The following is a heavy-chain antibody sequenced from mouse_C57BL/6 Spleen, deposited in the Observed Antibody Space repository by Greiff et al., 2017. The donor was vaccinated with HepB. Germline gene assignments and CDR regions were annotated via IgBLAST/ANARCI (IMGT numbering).Heavy chain of an antibody. CDR2: IDPEDGET. CDR1: GFNIKDYY. CDR3: ARGSSYWYFDV. D-gene: IGHD1-1*01. Sequence: EVQLQESGAELVKPGASVKLSCTASGFNIKDYYMHWVKQRTEQGLEWIGRIDPEDGETKYAPNFQGKATITADTSSNTAYLQLSSLTSEDTAVYYCARGSSYWYFDVWGTGTTVTVSS. J-gene: IGHJ1*03. V-gene: IGHV14-2*01.